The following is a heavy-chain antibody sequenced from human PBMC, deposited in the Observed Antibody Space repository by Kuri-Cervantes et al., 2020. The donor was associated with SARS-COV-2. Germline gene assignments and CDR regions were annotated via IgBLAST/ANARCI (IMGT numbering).Heavy chain of an antibody. Sequence: SVKVSCKASGGTFSSYAISWVRQAPGQGLEWMGRIIPILGIANYAQKFQGRVTITADKSTSTAYMELSSLRSEDTAVYYCARDKGYCSSTSCYNYYYYMDVWGKGTTVTVSS. CDR3: ARDKGYCSSTSCYNYYYYMDV. V-gene: IGHV1-69*04. CDR1: GGTFSSYA. D-gene: IGHD2-2*02. CDR2: IIPILGIA. J-gene: IGHJ6*03.